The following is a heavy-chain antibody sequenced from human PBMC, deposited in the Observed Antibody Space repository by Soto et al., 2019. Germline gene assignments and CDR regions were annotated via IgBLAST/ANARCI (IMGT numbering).Heavy chain of an antibody. V-gene: IGHV4-34*01. Sequence: TLSLTCAVYGGSFSGYYWSWIRQPPGKGLEWIGEINHSGSTNYNPSLKSRVTISVDTSKNQFSLKLSSVTAADTAVYYCARGFFDWLLLDWGQETLVTVSS. D-gene: IGHD3-9*01. CDR3: ARGFFDWLLLD. CDR2: INHSGST. J-gene: IGHJ4*02. CDR1: GGSFSGYY.